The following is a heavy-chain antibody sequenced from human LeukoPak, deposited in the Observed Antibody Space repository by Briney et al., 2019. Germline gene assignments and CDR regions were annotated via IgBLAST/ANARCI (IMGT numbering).Heavy chain of an antibody. Sequence: GGALRLSCAASGFNFSDYHMSWIRQAPGKGLEWVSYISSSASNIYYADSVKGRITISRDNAKNSLYLQMRSLGAEDTAVYYCARGEPNYANNHYYYYYYRDVGASGTTVPVSS. CDR2: ISSSASNI. CDR1: GFNFSDYH. V-gene: IGHV3-11*04. D-gene: IGHD1-7*01. J-gene: IGHJ6*03. CDR3: ARGEPNYANNHYYYYYYRDV.